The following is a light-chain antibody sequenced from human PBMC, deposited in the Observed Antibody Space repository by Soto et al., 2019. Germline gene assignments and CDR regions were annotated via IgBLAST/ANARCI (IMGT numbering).Light chain of an antibody. V-gene: IGKV3-20*01. CDR2: GAS. J-gene: IGKJ2*01. Sequence: EIVLTQSPGTLSLSPGERATLSCRASQSVSSNYLAWYQKSPGQPPSLLIYGASNRSNGDPERFSGSGSGTDFTLPISRLEPEDFSVYYFQQYRNTPYTFGQGTKLEIK. CDR3: QQYRNTPYT. CDR1: QSVSSNY.